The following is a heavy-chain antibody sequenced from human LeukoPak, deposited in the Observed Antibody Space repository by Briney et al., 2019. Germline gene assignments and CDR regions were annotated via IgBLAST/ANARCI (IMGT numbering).Heavy chain of an antibody. V-gene: IGHV1-2*02. D-gene: IGHD6-13*01. CDR3: ARADYSSSWYNPFDC. J-gene: IGHJ4*02. Sequence: ASVKVSCKASGYTFTGYYMHWVRQAPGQGLEWMGWINPNSGGTNYAQKFQGRVTMTRDTSISTAYMELSRLRSDDTAVYYCARADYSSSWYNPFDCWGQGTLVTVSS. CDR1: GYTFTGYY. CDR2: INPNSGGT.